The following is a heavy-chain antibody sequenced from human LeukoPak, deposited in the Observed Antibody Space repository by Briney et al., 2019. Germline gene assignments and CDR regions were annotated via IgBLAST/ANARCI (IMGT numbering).Heavy chain of an antibody. D-gene: IGHD1-26*01. CDR2: ISSSSSYI. Sequence: GGSLRLSCAGSGFTFSSYSMNWVRQAPGKGLEWVSSISSSSSYIYYADSVKGRFTISRDNAKNSLYLQMNSLRAEDTAVYYCARDSRGSYEYDYWGQGTLVTVSS. V-gene: IGHV3-21*01. J-gene: IGHJ4*02. CDR1: GFTFSSYS. CDR3: ARDSRGSYEYDY.